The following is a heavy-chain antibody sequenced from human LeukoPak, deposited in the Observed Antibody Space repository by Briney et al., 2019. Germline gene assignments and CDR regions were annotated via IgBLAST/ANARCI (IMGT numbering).Heavy chain of an antibody. D-gene: IGHD2-2*01. Sequence: GRSLRLSCAASGFTFSSYEMNWVRQAPGKGLEWASYISSGGRGKDYADSVKGRFTISRDNAKNSLYLQMNSLRAEDTAVYFCARDLRGYQDYWGQGTLVTVSS. CDR3: ARDLRGYQDY. CDR2: ISSGGRGK. CDR1: GFTFSSYE. V-gene: IGHV3-48*03. J-gene: IGHJ4*02.